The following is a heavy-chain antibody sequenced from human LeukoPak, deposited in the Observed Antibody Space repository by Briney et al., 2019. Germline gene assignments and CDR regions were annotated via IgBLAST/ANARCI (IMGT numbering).Heavy chain of an antibody. Sequence: GGSLRLSCAASGFAFSSYAMSWVRGAPGHRLECVSAISGSGGSTYYADSVKGRFTISRENSKNTLYLRMNSLRAEDTAVYYCAKGNSGYYGSGSYYRQWGQGTLVTVSS. CDR2: ISGSGGST. CDR3: AKGNSGYYGSGSYYRQ. V-gene: IGHV3-23*01. D-gene: IGHD3-10*01. CDR1: GFAFSSYA. J-gene: IGHJ4*02.